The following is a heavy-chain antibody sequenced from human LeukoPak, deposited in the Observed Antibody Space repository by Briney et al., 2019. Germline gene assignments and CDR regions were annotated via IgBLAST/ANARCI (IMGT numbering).Heavy chain of an antibody. Sequence: SETLSLTCSVSGGSVSNYYWSWIRQPPGKGLEWNGYVYYTGSTNYNPSLKSRVTMFEDKSKSQFSLRLYSVTVADTAVYYCARHFAYSSSSYFDYWGQGSLVTVSS. CDR1: GGSVSNYY. CDR3: ARHFAYSSSSYFDY. V-gene: IGHV4-59*08. D-gene: IGHD6-6*01. J-gene: IGHJ4*02. CDR2: VYYTGST.